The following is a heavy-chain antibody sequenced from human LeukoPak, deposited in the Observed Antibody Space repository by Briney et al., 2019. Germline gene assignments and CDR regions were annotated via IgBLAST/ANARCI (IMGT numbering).Heavy chain of an antibody. V-gene: IGHV1-18*01. Sequence: ASVKVSCKASGYTFTSYGISWVRQAPGQGLEWMGWISAYNGNTNYAQKLQGRVTMTTDTSTSTAYMELRSLRSDDTAVYYCARSTSRIGYYYYGMDVWGQGTTVTASS. CDR3: ARSTSRIGYYYYGMDV. J-gene: IGHJ6*02. CDR1: GYTFTSYG. CDR2: ISAYNGNT. D-gene: IGHD2-15*01.